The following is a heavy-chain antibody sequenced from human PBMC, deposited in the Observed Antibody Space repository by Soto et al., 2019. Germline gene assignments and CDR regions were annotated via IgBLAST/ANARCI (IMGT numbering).Heavy chain of an antibody. CDR1: GGSISSGGYS. D-gene: IGHD3-10*01. V-gene: IGHV4-30-2*01. Sequence: LSLTCAVSGGSISSGGYSWSWIRQPPGKGLEWIGYIYHSGSTYYNPSLKSRVTISVDRSKNQFSLKLSSVTAADTAVYYCARVVPITMVRGPKGWFDPWGQGTMVTVSS. J-gene: IGHJ5*02. CDR2: IYHSGST. CDR3: ARVVPITMVRGPKGWFDP.